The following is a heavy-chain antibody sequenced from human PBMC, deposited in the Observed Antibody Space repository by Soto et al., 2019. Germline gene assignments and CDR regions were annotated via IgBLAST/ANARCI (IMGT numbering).Heavy chain of an antibody. CDR2: IYYSGST. Sequence: PSETLSLTCTVSGGSISSYYWSWIRQPPGKGLEWIGYIYYSGSTNYNPSLKSRVTISVDTSKNQFSLRLSSVTAADTAVYYCARDYYDSSGPTDYGMDVWGQGTTVTVSS. CDR3: ARDYYDSSGPTDYGMDV. V-gene: IGHV4-59*01. J-gene: IGHJ6*02. CDR1: GGSISSYY. D-gene: IGHD3-22*01.